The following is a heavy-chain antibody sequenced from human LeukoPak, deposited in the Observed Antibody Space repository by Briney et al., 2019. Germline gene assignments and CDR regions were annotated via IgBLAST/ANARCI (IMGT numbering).Heavy chain of an antibody. D-gene: IGHD5/OR15-5a*01. V-gene: IGHV3-9*03. CDR3: ANLVSRSDAFDF. CDR1: GLNFDDYA. CDR2: ISRNSRTI. J-gene: IGHJ3*01. Sequence: PGGSLRLSCAASGLNFDDYAMHWVRQTPGKGLEWVSGISRNSRTIAYADSVKGRFTIFRDNAKNSLYLQMNSLRAEDMAFYYCANLVSRSDAFDFWGQGTLVTVSS.